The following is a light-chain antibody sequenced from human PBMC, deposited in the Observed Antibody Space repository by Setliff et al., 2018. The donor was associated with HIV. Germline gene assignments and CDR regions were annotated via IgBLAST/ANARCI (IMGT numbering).Light chain of an antibody. CDR3: STWDSSLSAQV. CDR1: SKNIGRYA. Sequence: QSALTQEASVSGTVGQKVTLSCIGNSKNIGRYAVGWYQQISHGGPKTVMFGNSPPSGIPDRFSGSKSGTTASLTISGLQPEDEGDYYCSTWDSSLSAQVFGGGTKVTVL. CDR2: GNS. J-gene: IGLJ3*02. V-gene: IGLV1-44*01.